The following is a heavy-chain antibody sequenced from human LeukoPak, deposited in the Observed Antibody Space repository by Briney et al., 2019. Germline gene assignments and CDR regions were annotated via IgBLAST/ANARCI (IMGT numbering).Heavy chain of an antibody. CDR1: GFSLSSSGVG. Sequence: SGPTLVKPTQTLTLTCTFSGFSLSSSGVGVGWIRQPPGKALAWLALIYCDDDKRYSPSLKSRLTITKDTSKNQVVLTMTNMDPVDTATYYCAHRRGTYYFQYWGQGTLVTVSS. J-gene: IGHJ4*02. D-gene: IGHD1-26*01. CDR3: AHRRGTYYFQY. V-gene: IGHV2-5*02. CDR2: IYCDDDK.